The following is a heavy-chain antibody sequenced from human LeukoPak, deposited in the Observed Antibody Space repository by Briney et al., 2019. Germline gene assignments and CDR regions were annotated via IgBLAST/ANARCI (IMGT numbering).Heavy chain of an antibody. CDR1: GYTFTGYY. CDR2: INPNSGGT. CDR3: ARDSTTVFGVVSDWLDP. D-gene: IGHD3-3*01. Sequence: GASVKVSCKASGYTFTGYYMHWVRQAPGQGLEWMGWINPNSGGTNYAQKFQGRVTMTRDTSISTAYMELSRLRSDDTAVYYCARDSTTVFGVVSDWLDPWGQETLVTVSS. J-gene: IGHJ5*02. V-gene: IGHV1-2*02.